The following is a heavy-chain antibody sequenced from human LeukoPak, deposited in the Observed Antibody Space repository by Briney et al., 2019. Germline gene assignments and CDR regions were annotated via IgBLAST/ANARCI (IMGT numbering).Heavy chain of an antibody. J-gene: IGHJ5*02. CDR3: ARLYYDTSGQFYNWFDP. CDR2: IYPGDSDT. V-gene: IGHV5-51*01. Sequence: GESLKISCKGFEYSFTTYWIAWVRQMPGKGLGWMGVIYPGDSDTRYSPSFQGQVTISADKSINTAYLQWSSLRASDTAIYYCARLYYDTSGQFYNWFDPWGQGTLVTVSS. CDR1: EYSFTTYW. D-gene: IGHD3-22*01.